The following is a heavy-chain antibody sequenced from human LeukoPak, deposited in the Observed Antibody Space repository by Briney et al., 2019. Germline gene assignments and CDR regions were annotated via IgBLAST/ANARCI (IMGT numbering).Heavy chain of an antibody. J-gene: IGHJ3*02. D-gene: IGHD1-1*01. V-gene: IGHV3-9*03. CDR3: AKDLLDGTVSWGVAFDI. Sequence: PGGSLRLSCAASGFTFDDYAMHWVRQAPGKGLEWVSGISWNSGSIGYADSVKGRFTISRDNAKNSLYLQMNSLRAEDMALYYCAKDLLDGTVSWGVAFDIWGQGTMVTVSS. CDR2: ISWNSGSI. CDR1: GFTFDDYA.